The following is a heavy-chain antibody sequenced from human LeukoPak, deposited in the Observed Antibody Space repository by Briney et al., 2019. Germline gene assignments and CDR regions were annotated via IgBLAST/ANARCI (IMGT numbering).Heavy chain of an antibody. CDR2: IYYSGST. CDR1: GGSISSSSYY. V-gene: IGHV4-39*01. D-gene: IGHD3-22*01. CDR3: ARLHYDSSGYYPGVDY. J-gene: IGHJ4*02. Sequence: SETLSLTCTVSGGSISSSSYYWGWIRQPPGKGPEWIGSIYYSGSTYYNPSLKSRVTISVDTSKNQFSLKLSSVTAADTAVYYCARLHYDSSGYYPGVDYWGQGTLVTVSS.